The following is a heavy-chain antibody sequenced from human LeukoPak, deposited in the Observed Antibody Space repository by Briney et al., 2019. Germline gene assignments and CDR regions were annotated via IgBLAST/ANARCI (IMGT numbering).Heavy chain of an antibody. CDR2: IKQDGSEK. D-gene: IGHD6-13*01. J-gene: IGHJ6*02. CDR3: ARDTYSSSWYFVKYYYYGMDV. Sequence: GGPLRLSCAASGFTFSSYWMSWVRQAPGKGLEWVANIKQDGSEKYYVDSVKGRFTISRDNAKNSLYLQMNSLRAEDTAVYYCARDTYSSSWYFVKYYYYGMDVWGQGTTVTVSS. V-gene: IGHV3-7*01. CDR1: GFTFSSYW.